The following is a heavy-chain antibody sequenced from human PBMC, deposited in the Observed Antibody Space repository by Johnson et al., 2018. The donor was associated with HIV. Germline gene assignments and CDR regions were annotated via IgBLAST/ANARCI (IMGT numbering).Heavy chain of an antibody. CDR1: GFTFDDYA. CDR2: ISWNSGGT. V-gene: IGHV3-9*01. J-gene: IGHJ3*02. CDR3: ARDSNRYAFDI. Sequence: VQLVESGGGLVQPGRSLRLSCAASGFTFDDYAMHWVRQAPGKGLEWVSGISWNSGGTYYADSVKGRFTLSRDNSKNTLYLQMNSLRAEDTAVYYCARDSNRYAFDIWGQGTMVTVSS. D-gene: IGHD2-8*01.